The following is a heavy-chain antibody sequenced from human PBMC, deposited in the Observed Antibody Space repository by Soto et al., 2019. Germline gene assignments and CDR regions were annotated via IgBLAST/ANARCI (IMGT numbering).Heavy chain of an antibody. D-gene: IGHD6-6*01. V-gene: IGHV3-48*03. CDR3: ARATYSSSYYFDS. Sequence: GGSLRLSCAASGFTFSSFEMNWVRQAPGKGLEWVSKIGSSGSTIWYADSVKGRFTISRDNAKDSLYLQMNSLRGEDTAVYYCARATYSSSYYFDSWGQGTLVTVSS. CDR1: GFTFSSFE. J-gene: IGHJ4*02. CDR2: IGSSGSTI.